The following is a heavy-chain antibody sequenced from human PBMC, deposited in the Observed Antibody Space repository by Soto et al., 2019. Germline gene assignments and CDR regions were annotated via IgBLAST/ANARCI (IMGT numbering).Heavy chain of an antibody. CDR3: AGEISGYSYGYDY. CDR1: GGSISSGDYY. Sequence: SETLSLTCTVSGGSISSGDYYWSWIRQPPGKGLEWIGYIYYSGSTYYNPSLKSRVTISVNTSKNQFSLKLSSVTAADTAVYYCAGEISGYSYGYDYWGQGTLVTVSS. J-gene: IGHJ4*02. CDR2: IYYSGST. D-gene: IGHD5-18*01. V-gene: IGHV4-30-4*01.